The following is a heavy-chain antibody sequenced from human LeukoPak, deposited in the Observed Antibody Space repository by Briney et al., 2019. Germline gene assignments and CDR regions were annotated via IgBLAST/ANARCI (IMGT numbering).Heavy chain of an antibody. V-gene: IGHV5-51*01. Sequence: GESLKISCKGSGYSFTTYWIGWVRQMPGKGLEWMGIIYPGDSDTRYSPSFQGQVTISADKSITTAYLQWSSLKASDTAMYYCARGDEQLWFPFGYWGQGTLVTVSS. CDR3: ARGDEQLWFPFGY. D-gene: IGHD3-10*01. CDR1: GYSFTTYW. CDR2: IYPGDSDT. J-gene: IGHJ4*02.